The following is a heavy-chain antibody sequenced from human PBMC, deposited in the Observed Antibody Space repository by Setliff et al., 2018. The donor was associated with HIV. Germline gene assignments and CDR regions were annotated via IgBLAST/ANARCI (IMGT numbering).Heavy chain of an antibody. CDR1: AVSISSGPYY. CDR2: VHYSGST. Sequence: PSETLSLTCAVSAVSISSGPYYWGWIRQPPGKGLEWIGSVHYSGSTYHNPSLNSRATTSIDTPKNQFSLKLNSVTAADTAVYYCARLSGGMVPNYWGPGTLVTVSS. J-gene: IGHJ4*02. V-gene: IGHV4-39*01. D-gene: IGHD3-10*01. CDR3: ARLSGGMVPNY.